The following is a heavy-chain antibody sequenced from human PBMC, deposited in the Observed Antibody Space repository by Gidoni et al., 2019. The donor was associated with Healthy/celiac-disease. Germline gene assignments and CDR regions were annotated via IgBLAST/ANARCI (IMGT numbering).Heavy chain of an antibody. CDR1: GYTFTSYY. CDR3: ARAVVVNWFDP. CDR2: INPSGGST. J-gene: IGHJ5*02. V-gene: IGHV1-46*01. Sequence: QVQLVQSGAEVKKPGASVTVSCKASGYTFTSYYIHWVRQAPGQGLEWMGIINPSGGSTSYAQKFQGRVTMTRDTSTSTVYMELSSLRSEDTAVYYCARAVVVNWFDPWGQGTLVTVSS. D-gene: IGHD2-15*01.